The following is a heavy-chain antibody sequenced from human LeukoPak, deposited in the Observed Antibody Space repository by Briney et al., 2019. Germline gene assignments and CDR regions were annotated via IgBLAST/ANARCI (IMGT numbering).Heavy chain of an antibody. V-gene: IGHV3-23*01. CDR1: GFTFNTFA. CDR3: AKFTYPNSVGSCCY. D-gene: IGHD5/OR15-5a*01. CDR2: ISGGGAST. Sequence: PGGSLRLSCAASGFTFNTFAMTWVRQAPGKGLEWVSAISGGGASTYYADSVKGRFTISRGNSENTLYLQMNSLRAEDTAVYYCAKFTYPNSVGSCCYWGQGTLVTVSS. J-gene: IGHJ4*02.